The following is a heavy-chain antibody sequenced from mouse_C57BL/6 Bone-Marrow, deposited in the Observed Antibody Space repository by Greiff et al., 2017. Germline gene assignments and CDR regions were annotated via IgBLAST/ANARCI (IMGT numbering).Heavy chain of an antibody. CDR2: IWRGGST. Sequence: VMLVESGPGLVQPSQSLSITCTVSGFSLTSYGVHWVRQSPGKGLEWLGVIWRGGSTDYNAAFTSRLCITKDNSKSQVFFRMNSLQADDTAVYYCAENGGYHAMDYWGQGTSVTVSS. J-gene: IGHJ4*01. CDR3: AENGGYHAMDY. CDR1: GFSLTSYG. V-gene: IGHV2-5*01.